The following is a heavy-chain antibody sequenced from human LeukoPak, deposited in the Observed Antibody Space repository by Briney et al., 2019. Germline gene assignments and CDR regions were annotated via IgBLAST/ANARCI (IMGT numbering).Heavy chain of an antibody. D-gene: IGHD6-19*01. CDR1: GASISSYY. CDR3: ARRAGSGWSINWFDP. Sequence: SETLSLTCTVSGASISSYYWSWTRQPPGKGLEWIGKIHYSGSTNYNPSLKSRVTISVDTSKNQFSLKLSSVTAADTAVYYCARRAGSGWSINWFDPWGQGTLITVSS. J-gene: IGHJ5*02. CDR2: IHYSGST. V-gene: IGHV4-59*08.